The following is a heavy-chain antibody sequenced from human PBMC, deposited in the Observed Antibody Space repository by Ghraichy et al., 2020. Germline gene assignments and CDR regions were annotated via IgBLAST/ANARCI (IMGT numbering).Heavy chain of an antibody. CDR3: AKQKGTD. Sequence: SLNISCAASGFTFSDHEMSWIRQAPGRGLEWVSHISNSGNTIYYADSVKGRFTTSRDNTKNFLYLQMNSLRAEDTAVYYCAKQKGTDWGQGTLVTVSS. V-gene: IGHV3-11*01. D-gene: IGHD1/OR15-1a*01. J-gene: IGHJ4*02. CDR2: ISNSGNTI. CDR1: GFTFSDHE.